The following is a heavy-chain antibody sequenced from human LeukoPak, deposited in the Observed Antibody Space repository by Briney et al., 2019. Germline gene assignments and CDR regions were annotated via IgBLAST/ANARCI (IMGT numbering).Heavy chain of an antibody. CDR3: ARGRPRPYCSSTSCYSITFDI. V-gene: IGHV4-34*01. Sequence: SETLSLTCAVYGGSFSGYYWSWIRQPPGKGLEWIGEINHSGSTNYNPSLKSRVTISVGTSKNQFSLKLSSVTAADTAVYYCARGRPRPYCSSTSCYSITFDIWGQGTMVTVSS. CDR2: INHSGST. CDR1: GGSFSGYY. D-gene: IGHD2-2*01. J-gene: IGHJ3*02.